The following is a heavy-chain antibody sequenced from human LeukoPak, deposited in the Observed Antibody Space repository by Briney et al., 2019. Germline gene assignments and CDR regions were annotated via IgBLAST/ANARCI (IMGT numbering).Heavy chain of an antibody. J-gene: IGHJ4*02. CDR3: AKDRPLLEWLFFDY. CDR2: ISGSGGST. CDR1: GFTFSSYA. V-gene: IGHV3-23*01. Sequence: GGSLRLSCAASGFTFSSYAMSGVRQAPGKGLEWVSAISGSGGSTYYADSVKGRFTISRDNSKNTLYLQMNSLRAEDTAVYYFAKDRPLLEWLFFDYWGQGTLVTVSS. D-gene: IGHD3-3*01.